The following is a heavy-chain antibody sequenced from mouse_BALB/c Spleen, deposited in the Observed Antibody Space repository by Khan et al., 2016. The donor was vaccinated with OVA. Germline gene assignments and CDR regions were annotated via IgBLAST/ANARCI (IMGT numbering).Heavy chain of an antibody. CDR1: GYSITSGYA. Sequence: VQLQQSGPGLVKPSQSLSLTCTVTGYSITSGYAWNWIRQFPGNKLEWMGYISYSCVTSYTPSLKSRISITRDTSKHQFFLQLNSVTTEDTATYYGERGNYYGYYFDYWGQGTTRTVSS. CDR3: ERGNYYGYYFDY. D-gene: IGHD1-1*01. V-gene: IGHV3-2*02. J-gene: IGHJ2*01. CDR2: ISYSCVT.